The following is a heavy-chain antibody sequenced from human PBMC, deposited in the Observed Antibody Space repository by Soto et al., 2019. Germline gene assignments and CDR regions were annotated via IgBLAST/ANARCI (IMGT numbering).Heavy chain of an antibody. J-gene: IGHJ6*02. CDR2: IKQDGSEK. CDR3: ARDPGIAAAGYYYYYGMDV. V-gene: IGHV3-7*03. Sequence: GGSLRLSCAASGFTFSSYWMSWVRQAPGKGLEWVANIKQDGSEKYYVDSVKGRFTISRDNAKNSLYLQMNSLRAEDTAVYYCARDPGIAAAGYYYYYGMDVWGQGTTVTSP. D-gene: IGHD6-13*01. CDR1: GFTFSSYW.